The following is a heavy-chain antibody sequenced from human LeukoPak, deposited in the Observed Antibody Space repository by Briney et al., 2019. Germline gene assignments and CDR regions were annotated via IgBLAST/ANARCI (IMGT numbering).Heavy chain of an antibody. J-gene: IGHJ4*02. V-gene: IGHV3-48*04. CDR3: AKNSLSSRLRYFDY. Sequence: GGSLRLSCAASGFTFSSYAMSWVRQAPGKGLEWVSYISSSGSTIYYADSVKGRFTISRDNAKNSLYLQMSSLRAEDTAVYYCAKNSLSSRLRYFDYWGQGTLVTVSS. CDR2: ISSSGSTI. CDR1: GFTFSSYA. D-gene: IGHD4-17*01.